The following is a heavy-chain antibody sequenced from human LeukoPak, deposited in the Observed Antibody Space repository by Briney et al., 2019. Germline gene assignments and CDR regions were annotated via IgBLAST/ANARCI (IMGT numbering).Heavy chain of an antibody. CDR2: ISSSGSTI. Sequence: GGSLRLSCAASGFTFSSYGMHWVRQAPGKGLEWVSYISSSGSTIYYADSVKGRFTISRDNAKNSLYLQMNSLRAEDTAVYYCAKDLAAAVYYFDYWGQGTLVTVSS. D-gene: IGHD6-13*01. V-gene: IGHV3-48*04. CDR1: GFTFSSYG. CDR3: AKDLAAAVYYFDY. J-gene: IGHJ4*02.